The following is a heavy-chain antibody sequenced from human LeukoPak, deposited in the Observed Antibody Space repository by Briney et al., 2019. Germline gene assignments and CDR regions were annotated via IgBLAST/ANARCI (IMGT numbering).Heavy chain of an antibody. CDR1: GFTFSVAA. D-gene: IGHD5-24*01. Sequence: GGSLRPSCAASGFTFSVAAMTWVRQAPGKGLEWVSLIGASGESTYYADSVKGRFTISRDNSKNTLSLQMNSLRVEDTAMYFCAKDIQLSTWGLGTMVTVAS. CDR2: IGASGEST. V-gene: IGHV3-23*01. J-gene: IGHJ3*01. CDR3: AKDIQLST.